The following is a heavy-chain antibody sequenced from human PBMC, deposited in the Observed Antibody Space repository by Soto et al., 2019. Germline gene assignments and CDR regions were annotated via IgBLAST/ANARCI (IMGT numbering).Heavy chain of an antibody. CDR1: GITLSTYW. D-gene: IGHD2-15*01. J-gene: IGHJ4*02. Sequence: EAQLEESGGGLVQPGGSLRLSCTASGITLSTYWMPWVRQAPGKGLVWVSRINPESTTLTYADSVTGRFTISRDNAKNTLYLQMNGLSAEDTAVYYCTKDTFGGRDSWGPGTLVTVSS. V-gene: IGHV3-74*01. CDR2: INPESTTL. CDR3: TKDTFGGRDS.